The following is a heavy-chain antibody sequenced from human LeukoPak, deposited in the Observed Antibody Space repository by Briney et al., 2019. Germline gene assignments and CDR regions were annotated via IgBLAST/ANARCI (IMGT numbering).Heavy chain of an antibody. J-gene: IGHJ6*03. Sequence: GGSLRLSCAASGFTFSSYAMHWVRQAPGKGLEWVAVISYDGSNKYYADSVKGRFTISRDNSKNTLYLQMNSLRAEDTAVYYCARDAQEWELLRYYMDVWGKGTTVTVSS. D-gene: IGHD1-26*01. V-gene: IGHV3-30*04. CDR2: ISYDGSNK. CDR1: GFTFSSYA. CDR3: ARDAQEWELLRYYMDV.